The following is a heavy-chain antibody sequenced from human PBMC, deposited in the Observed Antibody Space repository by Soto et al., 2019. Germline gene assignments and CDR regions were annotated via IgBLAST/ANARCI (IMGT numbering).Heavy chain of an antibody. CDR3: ARWWSGSRQGFDP. V-gene: IGHV4-31*03. J-gene: IGHJ5*02. D-gene: IGHD3-3*01. CDR2: IYYSGST. CDR1: GGSISSGDYY. Sequence: QVQLQESGPGLVKPSQTLSLTCTVSGGSISSGDYYWSWIRQHPGKGLEWIGYIYYSGSTYYNPSLKSRGTTSVDTSKNQFSLKLSSVTAADTAVYYCARWWSGSRQGFDPWGQGTLVTVSS.